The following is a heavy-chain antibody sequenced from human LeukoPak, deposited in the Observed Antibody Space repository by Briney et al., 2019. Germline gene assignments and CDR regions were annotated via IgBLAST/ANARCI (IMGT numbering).Heavy chain of an antibody. CDR2: INPNSGGT. J-gene: IGHJ4*02. Sequence: ASVKVSCKASGYTFSGYYMHWVRQAPGQGLEWMGWINPNSGGTKYVQKFQGRVTMTRDTSISTAYMELSRLRSDDTAVYYRASGSLAPYFDHWGQGTWVTVSS. D-gene: IGHD3-16*01. V-gene: IGHV1-2*02. CDR3: ASGSLAPYFDH. CDR1: GYTFSGYY.